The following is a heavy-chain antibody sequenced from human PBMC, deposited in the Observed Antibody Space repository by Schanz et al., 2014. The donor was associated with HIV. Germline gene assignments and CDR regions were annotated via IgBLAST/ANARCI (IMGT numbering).Heavy chain of an antibody. Sequence: VQLLESGGGVVQPGRSLRLSCAASGFTFSTYGMHWVRQAPGKGLEWVAFISDDGSNKYYADSVKGRFTISRDNSKNTLYLQMNSLRTEDTAVYYCAKVARWDYYGMDVWGQGTTVTVSS. CDR2: ISDDGSNK. CDR3: AKVARWDYYGMDV. V-gene: IGHV3-30*18. J-gene: IGHJ6*02. CDR1: GFTFSTYG.